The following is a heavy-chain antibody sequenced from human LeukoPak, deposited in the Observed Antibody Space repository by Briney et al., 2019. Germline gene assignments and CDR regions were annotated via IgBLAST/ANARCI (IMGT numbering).Heavy chain of an antibody. CDR1: GYTFTSYG. J-gene: IGHJ4*02. CDR3: ATRDH. Sequence: GASVKVSCKASGYTFTSYGISWVRQAPGKGLEWMGGFDPEDGETIYAQKFQGRVTMTEDTSTDTAYMELSSLRSEDTAVCYCATRDHWGQGTLVTVSS. CDR2: FDPEDGET. V-gene: IGHV1-24*01.